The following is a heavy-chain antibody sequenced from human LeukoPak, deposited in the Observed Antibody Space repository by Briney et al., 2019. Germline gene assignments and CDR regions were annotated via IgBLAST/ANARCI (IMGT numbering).Heavy chain of an antibody. CDR1: GFTFSSYE. J-gene: IGHJ5*02. D-gene: IGHD4-11*01. CDR2: ISSSGSTI. V-gene: IGHV3-48*03. CDR3: ARMTTVGWFDP. Sequence: GGSLRLSCAASGFTFSSYEMNWVRQAPGKGLEWVPYISSSGSTIYYADSVKGRFTISRDNAKNSLYLQMNSLRAEDTAVYYCARMTTVGWFDPWGQGTLVSVSS.